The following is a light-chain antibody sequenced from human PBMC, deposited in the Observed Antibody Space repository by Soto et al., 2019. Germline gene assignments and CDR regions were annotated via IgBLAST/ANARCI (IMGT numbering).Light chain of an antibody. CDR3: QQSSKWFVT. CDR2: DSA. CDR1: QSVSKY. Sequence: EIVLTQSPATLSLSPGERATLSCRANQSVSKYLAWYQQRPGQAPRLLIYDSATRSTGIPARFSGSGSGTDLTLTISSLEPEDFAVYYCQQSSKWFVTFGQGTRLETK. J-gene: IGKJ5*01. V-gene: IGKV3-11*01.